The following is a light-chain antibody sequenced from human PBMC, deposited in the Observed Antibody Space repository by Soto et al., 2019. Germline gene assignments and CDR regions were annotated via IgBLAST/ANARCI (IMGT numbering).Light chain of an antibody. CDR3: QQYSQWPIT. J-gene: IGKJ5*01. CDR2: GVY. Sequence: EIMMTQSPPTLSVSPGERATLSCRASQTGSNSYLAWYQHKSGQAPRLLIYGVYTRASGIPDRFSGSGSGTEFTLSISSLQSEDFAVYSCQQYSQWPITFGQGTRLEIK. V-gene: IGKV3D-15*01. CDR1: QTGSNSY.